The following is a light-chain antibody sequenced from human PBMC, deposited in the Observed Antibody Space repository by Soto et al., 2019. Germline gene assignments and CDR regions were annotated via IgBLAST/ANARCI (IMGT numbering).Light chain of an antibody. CDR2: DTS. CDR1: QSVSSS. J-gene: IGKJ4*01. V-gene: IGKV3-11*01. Sequence: EVVLTQSPAALSLSLGERATLSCRASQSVSSSLAWYQQIPGQTPRLLIYDTSNRATGIPARFSGSGSGTDFTLTISSLEPEDFAFYFCQHRTYWPPSLTFG. CDR3: QHRTYWPPSLT.